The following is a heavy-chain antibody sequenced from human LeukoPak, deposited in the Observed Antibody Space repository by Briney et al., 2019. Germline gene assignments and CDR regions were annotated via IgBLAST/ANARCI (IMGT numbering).Heavy chain of an antibody. CDR1: GGSICSSDYY. V-gene: IGHV4-39*01. CDR2: IYHSGST. D-gene: IGHD2/OR15-2a*01. J-gene: IGHJ4*02. CDR3: ARHVPHENGNKRGFEH. Sequence: SETLSLTCTVSGGSICSSDYYWGWIRQPPGKGLEWIASIYHSGSTYYNPSLKSRVTISVDTSKNHFSLMLSSVSAADTAVYHCARHVPHENGNKRGFEHWGQGTLVTVSS.